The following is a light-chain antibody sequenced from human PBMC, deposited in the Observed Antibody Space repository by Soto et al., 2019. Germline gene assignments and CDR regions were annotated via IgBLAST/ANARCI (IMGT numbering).Light chain of an antibody. Sequence: DIPMTQSPSTLSASVGDRVTITCRASQSISSWLAWYQQKPGKAPKLLIYDASSLESGVPSRFSGSESGTEFTLTISSLQPDDFATYYCQQYNSYSALTFGGGTKVEIK. CDR1: QSISSW. CDR3: QQYNSYSALT. V-gene: IGKV1-5*01. CDR2: DAS. J-gene: IGKJ4*01.